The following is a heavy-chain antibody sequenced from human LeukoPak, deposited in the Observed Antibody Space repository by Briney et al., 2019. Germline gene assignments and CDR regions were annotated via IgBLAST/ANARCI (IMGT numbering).Heavy chain of an antibody. CDR1: GFTFSSYA. V-gene: IGHV3-23*01. J-gene: IGHJ4*02. CDR2: ISGRAGRT. Sequence: GGSLRLSCAASGFTFSSYAMSWVRQAPGKGLEWVSAISGRAGRTYYADSVKGRFTISRDISKNMLYLQVNSLRAEDTVVYYCAKERNTNFDASGYEYWGQGTLVTVSS. CDR3: AKERNTNFDASGYEY. D-gene: IGHD3-22*01.